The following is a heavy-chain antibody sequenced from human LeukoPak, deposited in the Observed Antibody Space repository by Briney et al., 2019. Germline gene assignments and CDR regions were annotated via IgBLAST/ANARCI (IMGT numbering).Heavy chain of an antibody. V-gene: IGHV3-21*01. CDR3: ARLRRNSDRSDFFYYYDH. Sequence: GGSLRLSCAASGFTFSSYSMNWVRQAPGKGLEWVASVNTVSSYVYYADPMRGRFTISRDNAKNSLFLQMNSLRAEDTAVYYCARLRRNSDRSDFFYYYDHWGQGTLVTVSS. CDR1: GFTFSSYS. J-gene: IGHJ4*02. D-gene: IGHD3-22*01. CDR2: VNTVSSYV.